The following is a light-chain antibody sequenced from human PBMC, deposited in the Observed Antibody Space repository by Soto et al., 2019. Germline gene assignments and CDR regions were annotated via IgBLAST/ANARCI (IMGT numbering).Light chain of an antibody. CDR2: GAS. Sequence: EIVMPSSPATLSVSPGERATLSCRARQSVSSNLAWYQQKPGQAPRLLIYGASTRATGIPARFSGSGSGTEFTLTISSLQSEDFAVYYCQQYNNWPYTFGQGTKLEIK. J-gene: IGKJ2*01. CDR1: QSVSSN. V-gene: IGKV3-15*01. CDR3: QQYNNWPYT.